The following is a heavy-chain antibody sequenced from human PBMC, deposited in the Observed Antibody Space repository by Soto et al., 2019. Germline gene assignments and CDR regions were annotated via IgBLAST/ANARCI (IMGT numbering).Heavy chain of an antibody. CDR3: ARSLGVKTHVFDY. CDR1: GGSVTSGFYY. Sequence: QVQLQESGPGLVQPSETLSLTCTVSGGSVTSGFYYWSWIRQPPGKGLEWIGHIYFTGSTNFNPSLKGRVTMSLDTSRNQLSLTLKSVTPADTAIYYCARSLGVKTHVFDYWGQGALVTVSS. V-gene: IGHV4-61*01. CDR2: IYFTGST. J-gene: IGHJ4*02. D-gene: IGHD3-16*01.